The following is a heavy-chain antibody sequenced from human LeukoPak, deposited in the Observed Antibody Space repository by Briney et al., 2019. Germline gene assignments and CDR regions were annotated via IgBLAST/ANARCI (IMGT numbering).Heavy chain of an antibody. J-gene: IGHJ4*02. CDR3: ARGGSSWYGY. V-gene: IGHV7-4-1*02. CDR1: EYTFTSYA. Sequence: GASVKVSCKASEYTFTSYAMNWVRQAPGQGLEWMGWINTNTGNPTYAWGFTGRFVFSLDTSVNTAYLEISSLKGEDSAVYYCARGGSSWYGYWGQGTLVTVSS. D-gene: IGHD6-13*01. CDR2: INTNTGNP.